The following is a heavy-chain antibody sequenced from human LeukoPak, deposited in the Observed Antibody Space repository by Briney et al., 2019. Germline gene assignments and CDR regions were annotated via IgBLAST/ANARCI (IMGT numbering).Heavy chain of an antibody. CDR2: INPNSGGT. D-gene: IGHD6-13*01. J-gene: IGHJ6*03. V-gene: IGHV1-2*02. CDR3: ARGSAEYSSSWYESYYYMDV. Sequence: ASVKVSCKASGYTFTGYYMHWVRQAPGQGLEWMGWINPNSGGTNYAQKFQGRVTMTRDTSISTAYMELSRLRSDDTAVYYCARGSAEYSSSWYESYYYMDVWGKGTTVTVSS. CDR1: GYTFTGYY.